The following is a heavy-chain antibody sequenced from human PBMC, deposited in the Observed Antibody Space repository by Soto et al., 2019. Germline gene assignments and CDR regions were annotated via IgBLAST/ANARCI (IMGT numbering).Heavy chain of an antibody. J-gene: IGHJ6*02. CDR3: ARTYYYGAGSYRHSGMDV. D-gene: IGHD3-10*01. Sequence: WPSAKVSCKASGGTFSSYAISRVRQAPGQELEWMGGIIPIFGTANYAQKFQGRVTITADKSTSTAYMELSSLRSEDTAVYYCARTYYYGAGSYRHSGMDVWGQGTTVTVSS. CDR2: IIPIFGTA. CDR1: GGTFSSYA. V-gene: IGHV1-69*06.